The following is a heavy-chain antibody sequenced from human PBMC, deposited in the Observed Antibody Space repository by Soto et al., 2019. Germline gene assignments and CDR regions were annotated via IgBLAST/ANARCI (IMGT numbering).Heavy chain of an antibody. Sequence: LRPSCAASGFTFSSYGLHWFRQAPFNVLERVEFISYDGSNKYYADSEKGRFTISRDNSKNTLYLQMNSLRAEDTAVYYCAKDRKSMVRGVPPNRFDPWGQATLLTTYS. CDR2: ISYDGSNK. V-gene: IGHV3-30*18. J-gene: IGHJ5*02. CDR1: GFTFSSYG. CDR3: AKDRKSMVRGVPPNRFDP. D-gene: IGHD3-10*01.